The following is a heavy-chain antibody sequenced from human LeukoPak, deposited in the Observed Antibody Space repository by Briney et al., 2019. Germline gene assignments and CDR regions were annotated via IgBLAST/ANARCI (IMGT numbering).Heavy chain of an antibody. J-gene: IGHJ6*02. CDR2: INWNGGGT. Sequence: GGSLRLSCAASGFTFKDYGMHWVRHPPGKGLEWVSSINWNGGGTDYADSVKGRFTISRDNAKNSLYLQLSSLRPEDTALYYCAKHMRATNTYSFFGLYVWGQGATVNVSS. D-gene: IGHD1-26*01. CDR1: GFTFKDYG. CDR3: AKHMRATNTYSFFGLYV. V-gene: IGHV3-9*01.